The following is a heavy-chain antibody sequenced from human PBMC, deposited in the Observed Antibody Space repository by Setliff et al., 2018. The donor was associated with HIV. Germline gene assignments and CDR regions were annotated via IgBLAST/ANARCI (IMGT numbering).Heavy chain of an antibody. CDR3: ARGSYYGSGSNDAFDI. CDR2: INTNTGNP. Sequence: GASVKVSCKASNYTLINYGVSWVRRAPGQGLEWMGWINTNTGNPTYAQGFTGRFVFSLDTSVSTAYLQISSLKAEDTAVYYCARGSYYGSGSNDAFDIWGQGTMVTVSS. CDR1: NYTLINYG. J-gene: IGHJ3*02. D-gene: IGHD3-10*01. V-gene: IGHV7-4-1*02.